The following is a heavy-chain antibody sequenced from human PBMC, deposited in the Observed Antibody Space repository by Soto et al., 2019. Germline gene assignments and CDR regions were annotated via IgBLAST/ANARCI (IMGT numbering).Heavy chain of an antibody. CDR1: GFTFSSYW. CDR2: IKQDGSEK. D-gene: IGHD6-13*01. CDR3: ARDQGGSSSWYLYYYYYGMDV. J-gene: IGHJ6*02. Sequence: EVQLVESGGGLVQPGGSLRLSCAASGFTFSSYWMSWVRQAPGKGLEWVANIKQDGSEKYYVDSVKGRFTISRDDAKNSLYLQMNSLRAEDTAVYYCARDQGGSSSWYLYYYYYGMDVWGQGTTVTVSS. V-gene: IGHV3-7*01.